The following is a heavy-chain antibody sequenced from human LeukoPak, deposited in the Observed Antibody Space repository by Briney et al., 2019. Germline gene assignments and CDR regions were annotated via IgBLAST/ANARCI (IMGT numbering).Heavy chain of an antibody. D-gene: IGHD3-22*01. CDR3: ARAYLRDSSGYYYY. CDR2: MNPNSGNT. V-gene: IGHV1-8*01. CDR1: GYTFTSYD. Sequence: GASVKVSCKASGYTFTSYDINWVRQATGQGLEWMGWMNPNSGNTGYAQKFQGRVTMTRDTSISTAYMELSRLRSDDTAVYYCARAYLRDSSGYYYYWGQGTLVTVSS. J-gene: IGHJ4*02.